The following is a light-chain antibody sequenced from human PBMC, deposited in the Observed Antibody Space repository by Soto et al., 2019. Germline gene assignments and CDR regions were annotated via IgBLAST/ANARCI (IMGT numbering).Light chain of an antibody. CDR1: PRVRTS. V-gene: IGKV3-15*01. CDR2: GAS. CDR3: QQYNDWFSIT. J-gene: IGKJ5*01. Sequence: EIVMTQSPATLPVSPGERATLSCRASPRVRTSLAWYQHKPGQAPSLLIYGASTRATGVPARFSGSGSGTEFTLTISSLQSEDFGVYYCQQYNDWFSITFGQGTRWRL.